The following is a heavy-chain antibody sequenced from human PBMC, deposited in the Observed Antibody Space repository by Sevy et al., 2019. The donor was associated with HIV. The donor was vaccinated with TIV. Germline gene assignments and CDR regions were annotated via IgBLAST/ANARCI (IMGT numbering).Heavy chain of an antibody. Sequence: GGSLRLSCAASGFTFSSYAMSWVRQAPGKGLEWVSAISGSGGSTYYADSVKGRFTISRDNAKNSLYLQMNSLRAEDTAVYYCAREPAAIAVAGNYWGQGTLVTVSS. V-gene: IGHV3-23*01. CDR3: AREPAAIAVAGNY. CDR2: ISGSGGST. CDR1: GFTFSSYA. D-gene: IGHD6-19*01. J-gene: IGHJ4*02.